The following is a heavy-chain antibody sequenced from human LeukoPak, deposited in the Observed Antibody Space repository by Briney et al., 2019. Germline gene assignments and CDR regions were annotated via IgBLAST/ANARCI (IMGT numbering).Heavy chain of an antibody. CDR1: GFTFSYYA. J-gene: IGHJ5*02. V-gene: IGHV3-30*01. CDR2: ITSDGSNK. D-gene: IGHD3-10*01. Sequence: PGRSLRLSCAASGFTFSYYAMHWVRQAPGKGLEWVAVITSDGSNKYYADSVKGRFTISRDNSKNTLYLQMNSLRAEATAVYYCARDQGVPGTSFDPWGQGTLVTVSS. CDR3: ARDQGVPGTSFDP.